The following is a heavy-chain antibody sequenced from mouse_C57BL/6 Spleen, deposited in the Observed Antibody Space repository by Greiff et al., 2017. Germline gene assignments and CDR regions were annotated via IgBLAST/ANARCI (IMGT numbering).Heavy chain of an antibody. V-gene: IGHV14-2*01. D-gene: IGHD1-1*01. CDR2: IDPEAGET. CDR1: GFNINDYY. CDR3: AYYYGSSYYAMDY. J-gene: IGHJ4*01. Sequence: EVQLQQSGAELVKPGASVKLSCTASGFNINDYYIHWVKQTTEQGLEWIGSIDPEAGETKYAAKFSGKATLTADTSSNTAYLLLISLTAEDTAVYYCAYYYGSSYYAMDYWGQGTSVTVSS.